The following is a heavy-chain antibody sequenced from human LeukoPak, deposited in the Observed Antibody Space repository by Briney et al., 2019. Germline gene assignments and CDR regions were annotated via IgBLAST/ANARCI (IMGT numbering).Heavy chain of an antibody. J-gene: IGHJ4*02. CDR1: GYSISRGYH. Sequence: SETLSLTCAVSGYSISRGYHWDWIRQPPGKGLEWIGSIHHSGSTYYNPSLKSRVTISVDTSKNQFFLKLSSVTAADTAVYYCARIDWNPDYWGQGTLVTVSS. D-gene: IGHD1-1*01. CDR2: IHHSGST. CDR3: ARIDWNPDY. V-gene: IGHV4-38-2*01.